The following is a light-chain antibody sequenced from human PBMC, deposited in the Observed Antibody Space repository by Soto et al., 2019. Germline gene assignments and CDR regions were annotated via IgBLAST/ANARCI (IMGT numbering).Light chain of an antibody. J-gene: IGKJ2*01. Sequence: DIQMTQSPSTLSASVGDRVTITCRASQTIHSWLAWYQQKPGRAPNLLIYDASTLEGGVSSRFGGSGTGTDFTLTISSLQPDDFATYYCQQYHTYSYTFGQGTKLEI. CDR2: DAS. CDR3: QQYHTYSYT. CDR1: QTIHSW. V-gene: IGKV1-5*01.